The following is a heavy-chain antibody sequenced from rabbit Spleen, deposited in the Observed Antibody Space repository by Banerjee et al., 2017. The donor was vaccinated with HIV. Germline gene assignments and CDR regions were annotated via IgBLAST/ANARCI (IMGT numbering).Heavy chain of an antibody. CDR1: GFTLSSYY. CDR3: ASGPNYSGTRLDV. CDR2: IYVGSGST. Sequence: QEHLKESGGGLVQPGGSLKLSCTASGFTLSSYYMCWVRQAPGKGLEWIGCIYVGSGSTYYASWAKGRFTISKTSSTVDLKMTSLTAADTATYFCASGPNYSGTRLDVWGPGTLVTVS. D-gene: IGHD4-2*01. V-gene: IGHV1S42*01. J-gene: IGHJ6*01.